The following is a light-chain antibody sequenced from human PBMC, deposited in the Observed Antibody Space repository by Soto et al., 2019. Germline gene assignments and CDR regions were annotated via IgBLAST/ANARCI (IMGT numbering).Light chain of an antibody. CDR2: EVS. CDR1: SNDVGGYNY. Sequence: QSVLTQRASVSGSPGQPITISCTGTSNDVGGYNYVSWYQQQPGKAPKLIIYEVSDRPSGVSNRFSGSKSGNTASLTISGLHVEDEADYYCSSHSSTSPYVFGTGTKVTVL. V-gene: IGLV2-14*01. CDR3: SSHSSTSPYV. J-gene: IGLJ1*01.